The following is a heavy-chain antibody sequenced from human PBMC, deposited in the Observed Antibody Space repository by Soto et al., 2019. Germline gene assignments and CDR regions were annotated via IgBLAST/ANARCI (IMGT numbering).Heavy chain of an antibody. D-gene: IGHD3-3*01. J-gene: IGHJ5*02. V-gene: IGHV3-48*01. CDR1: GATFSSYG. CDR2: ITSSRSNI. CDR3: AVNDFWSGYRNWFDP. Sequence: GSLTLSCAACGATFSSYGMHWGRQSQKKGLEWVSYITSSRSNIYYADSVKGRFTISRDNAKNSLYLQMNSLRAEDTAVYYCAVNDFWSGYRNWFDPWGQGTLVTVSS.